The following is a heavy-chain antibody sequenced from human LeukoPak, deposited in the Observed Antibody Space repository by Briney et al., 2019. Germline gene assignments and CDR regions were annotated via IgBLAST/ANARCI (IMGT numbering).Heavy chain of an antibody. CDR1: SGSINNHY. D-gene: IGHD5-18*01. J-gene: IGHJ4*02. CDR3: ARDQIGYGLDY. V-gene: IGHV4-59*11. CDR2: IYDSWNT. Sequence: PSETLSLICIVSSGSINNHYWSWIRQPPGKGLEWIGYIYDSWNTNYNPSLKSRVTISIDTSKNQFSLNLTSVTAADTAVYYCARDQIGYGLDYWGQGTLVTVSS.